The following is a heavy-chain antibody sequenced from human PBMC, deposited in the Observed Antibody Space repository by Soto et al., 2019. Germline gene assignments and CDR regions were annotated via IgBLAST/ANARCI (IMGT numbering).Heavy chain of an antibody. CDR2: ISYDGGSK. CDR1: GFTFSTYG. D-gene: IGHD3-22*01. CDR3: AKEQLAMTVVVANYFDS. Sequence: QVQLVESGGGVVQPGKSLRLSCAASGFTFSTYGIHWVRQAPGKGLEWVALISYDGGSKYYGDSVKGRFIISRDNSHNTVSLQMNSLRADDTALYFCAKEQLAMTVVVANYFDSRGQGTLVTVSS. V-gene: IGHV3-30*18. J-gene: IGHJ4*02.